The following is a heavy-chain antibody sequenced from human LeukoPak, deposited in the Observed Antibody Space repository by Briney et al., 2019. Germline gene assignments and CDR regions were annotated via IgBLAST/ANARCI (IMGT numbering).Heavy chain of an antibody. CDR1: GGSISSSSYY. CDR3: ARHLAAAGYRGYYYYYYYMDV. CDR2: IYYSGST. V-gene: IGHV4-39*01. Sequence: PSETLSLTCTVSGGSISSSSYYWGWIRQPPGKGLEWIGSIYYSGSTYYDPSLKSRVTISVDTSKHQFSLKLSSVTAADTAVYYCARHLAAAGYRGYYYYYYYMDVWGKGTTVTVSS. D-gene: IGHD6-13*01. J-gene: IGHJ6*03.